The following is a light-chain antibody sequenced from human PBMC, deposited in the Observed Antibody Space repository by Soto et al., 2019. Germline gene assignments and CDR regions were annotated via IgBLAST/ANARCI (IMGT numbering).Light chain of an antibody. J-gene: IGKJ4*01. CDR2: DAS. V-gene: IGKV3-15*01. CDR1: QSVTTN. Sequence: EVVMTQSPATLSESPGERVTYSCRASQSVTTNLAWYQHKPGQSPRLLISDASTGASGIPPRFRGSGSGTEFTLTIDRLQSADFAVYYCQQYDRWPVTFGGGTKVDIK. CDR3: QQYDRWPVT.